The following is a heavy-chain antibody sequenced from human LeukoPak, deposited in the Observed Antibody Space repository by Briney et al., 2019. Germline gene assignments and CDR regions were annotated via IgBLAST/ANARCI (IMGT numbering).Heavy chain of an antibody. J-gene: IGHJ5*02. Sequence: PSETLSLTCAVYGGSFSGYYWSWTRQPPGKGLEWIGEINHSGSTNYNPSLKSRVTISVDTSKNQFSLKLSSVTAADTAVYYCASRYSSSWDENWFDPWGQGTLVTVSS. D-gene: IGHD6-13*01. CDR1: GGSFSGYY. CDR2: INHSGST. V-gene: IGHV4-34*01. CDR3: ASRYSSSWDENWFDP.